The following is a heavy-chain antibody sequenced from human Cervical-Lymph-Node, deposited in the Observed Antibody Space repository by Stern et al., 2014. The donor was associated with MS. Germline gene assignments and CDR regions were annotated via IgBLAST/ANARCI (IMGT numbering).Heavy chain of an antibody. CDR2: ITWNRGQL. J-gene: IGHJ6*02. CDR3: AKDVGGGWFGMDV. V-gene: IGHV3-9*01. CDR1: GFTFGDYA. D-gene: IGHD6-19*01. Sequence: VQLVESGGGLVQPGRSLRVSRAASGFTFGDYAMPWVRQAPGKGLEWVACITWNRGQLAYADSVKGRFTISRDNAKNSLYRQMNSLRTEDTALYYCAKDVGGGWFGMDVWGQGTTVTVSS.